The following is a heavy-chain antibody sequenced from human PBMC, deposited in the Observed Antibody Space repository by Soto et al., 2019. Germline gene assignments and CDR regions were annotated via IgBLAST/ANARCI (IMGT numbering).Heavy chain of an antibody. Sequence: QVQLQESGPGLVKPSQTLSLTCTVSGGSISSGGYYWNWIRQHPGKGLEWIGYISYTGSTYYNPSPKSRFTISVDTSKNQFSLKLISVTAADTAVYYCARGIGYSYGQPSECDYWGQGTLVTVSS. CDR2: ISYTGST. J-gene: IGHJ4*02. V-gene: IGHV4-31*03. D-gene: IGHD5-18*01. CDR3: ARGIGYSYGQPSECDY. CDR1: GGSISSGGYY.